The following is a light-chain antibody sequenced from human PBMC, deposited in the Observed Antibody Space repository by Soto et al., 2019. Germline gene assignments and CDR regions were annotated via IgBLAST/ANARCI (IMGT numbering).Light chain of an antibody. CDR3: QQYGSSPLVT. J-gene: IGKJ1*01. CDR2: GAS. V-gene: IGKV3-20*01. Sequence: EIVLTQSPGTLSLSPGERATLSCRASQSVSSSHLAWYQQKPGQAPRLLIYGASSRATGIPDRFSGSGSGTDFTLTISRLEPEDFAVYYCQQYGSSPLVTFGQGTKVEIK. CDR1: QSVSSSH.